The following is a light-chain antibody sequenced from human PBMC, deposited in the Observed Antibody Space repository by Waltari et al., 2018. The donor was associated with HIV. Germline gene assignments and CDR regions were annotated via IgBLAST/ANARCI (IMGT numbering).Light chain of an antibody. CDR3: QSTDSGSIYMI. Sequence: YELIHTLSVTVSPGQKALITCAGAVFPSKHSTGYQPKPGRAPVLVILKDSERPSGSPERFSGSNSGTTVTLTITGVQAEDEADYYCQSTDSGSIYMIFGGWTKLTV. J-gene: IGLJ2*01. V-gene: IGLV3-25*01. CDR2: KDS. CDR1: VFPSKH.